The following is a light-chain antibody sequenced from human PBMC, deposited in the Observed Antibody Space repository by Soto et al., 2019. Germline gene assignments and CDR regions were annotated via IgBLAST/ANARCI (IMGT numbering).Light chain of an antibody. CDR3: KQYNSYPPP. CDR1: QSISSW. CDR2: DAS. J-gene: IGKJ4*01. V-gene: IGKV1-5*01. Sequence: DIQMTQSPSTLSASVGDRVTITCRASQSISSWLAWYQQKPGKAPKLLLYDASSLESGVPAGFNGSGSGTEFPFPSTGLKLVNFPTYNRKQYNSYPPPFGGATNVDI.